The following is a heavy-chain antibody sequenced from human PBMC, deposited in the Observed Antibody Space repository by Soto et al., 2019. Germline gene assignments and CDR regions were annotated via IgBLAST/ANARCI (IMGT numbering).Heavy chain of an antibody. CDR2: IHYNGNT. D-gene: IGHD3-22*01. CDR1: GDSISSYS. J-gene: IGHJ5*02. CDR3: ARGVNYYDSSGSSWFDP. V-gene: IGHV4-59*01. Sequence: SETLSLTCTVSGDSISSYSWSWVRQPPGKGLEWIGNIHYNGNTKYNPSLKSRVTMSVDTSKNQFSLKLISVTAADTAVYYCARGVNYYDSSGSSWFDPWGQGALVTVSS.